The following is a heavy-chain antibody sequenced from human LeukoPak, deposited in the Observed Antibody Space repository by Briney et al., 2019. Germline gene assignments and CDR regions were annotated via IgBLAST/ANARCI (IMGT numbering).Heavy chain of an antibody. CDR1: GGSMSLYY. CDR3: ARDRRYYDSSGYDY. Sequence: SETLSLTCTVSGGSMSLYYWNWIRQPPGKGLEYIGYIYTSGSTNYNPSLKSRVTISVDTSKNQFSLKLSSVTAADTAVYYCARDRRYYDSSGYDYWGQGTLVTVSS. J-gene: IGHJ4*02. V-gene: IGHV4-4*09. CDR2: IYTSGST. D-gene: IGHD3-22*01.